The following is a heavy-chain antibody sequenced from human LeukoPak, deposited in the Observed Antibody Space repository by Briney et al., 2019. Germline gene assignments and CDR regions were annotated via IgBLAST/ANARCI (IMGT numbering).Heavy chain of an antibody. J-gene: IGHJ6*02. CDR1: GFTFSSYA. Sequence: GGSLRLSCAASGFTFSSYAMSWVRQAPGKGLEWVSAISGSGGSTYYADSVKGRFTISRDNSKNTLYLQMNSLRAEDTAVYFCANDAAQQQLSNLFYGMDVWGQGTTVTVSS. V-gene: IGHV3-23*01. D-gene: IGHD6-13*01. CDR2: ISGSGGST. CDR3: ANDAAQQQLSNLFYGMDV.